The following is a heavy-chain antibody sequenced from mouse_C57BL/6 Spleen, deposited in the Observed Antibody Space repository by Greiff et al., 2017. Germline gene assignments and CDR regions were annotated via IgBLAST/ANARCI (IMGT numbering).Heavy chain of an antibody. Sequence: VQLQQSGPELVKPGASVKISCKASGYSFTDYNMNWVKQSNGKSLEWIGVINPNYGTTSYNQKFKGKATLTIDQSSSTTYMQLNSLTSEDSAVYYCARLGYYNYADAMDYWGQGTSVTVSS. CDR3: ARLGYYNYADAMDY. D-gene: IGHD2-4*01. CDR2: INPNYGTT. J-gene: IGHJ4*01. CDR1: GYSFTDYN. V-gene: IGHV1-39*01.